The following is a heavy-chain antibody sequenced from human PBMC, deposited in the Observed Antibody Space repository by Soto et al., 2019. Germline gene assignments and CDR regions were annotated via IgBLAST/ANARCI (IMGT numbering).Heavy chain of an antibody. CDR3: ARDRGGRDGYNYFDY. CDR2: VNAYNGDT. J-gene: IGHJ4*02. V-gene: IGHV1-18*04. D-gene: IGHD5-12*01. Sequence: QVQLVQSGAEVKKSGASVRVSCEACGYTFTDNGITWVRQAPGQGLEWMGWVNAYNGDTNYAQNLQGRVTMTTDTSTSTAYMELRSLRSDDTAVYYCARDRGGRDGYNYFDYCGQGTLVTVSS. CDR1: GYTFTDNG.